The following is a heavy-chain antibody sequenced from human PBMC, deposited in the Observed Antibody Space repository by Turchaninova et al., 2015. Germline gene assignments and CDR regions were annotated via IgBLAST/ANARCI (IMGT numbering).Heavy chain of an antibody. J-gene: IGHJ3*02. CDR3: AHRRTPKGGAFDI. CDR2: IYWDDDK. Sequence: ITLKEYVPTLVKPPQTLTPTCTFSVLSPITRGVGGGLVRQPPGKALEWLALIYWDDDKRYSPSLKSRLTITKDTSKNQVVLTMTNMDPVDTATYYCAHRRTPKGGAFDIWGQGTMVTVSS. V-gene: IGHV2-5*02. D-gene: IGHD1-14*01. CDR1: VLSPITRGVG.